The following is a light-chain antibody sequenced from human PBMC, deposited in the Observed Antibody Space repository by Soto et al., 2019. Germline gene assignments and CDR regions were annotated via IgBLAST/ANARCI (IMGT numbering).Light chain of an antibody. CDR1: QSVGTY. CDR2: DAS. V-gene: IGKV3-11*01. CDR3: QQRSNWPPVT. Sequence: VLTQSPDILSFSPGERATLSCRASQSVGTYLAWYQQKPGQAPRLLIYDASNRATAIPARFSGSGSGTDFTLTISSLEPEDFAVYYCQQRSNWPPVTFGQRTRLEIK. J-gene: IGKJ5*01.